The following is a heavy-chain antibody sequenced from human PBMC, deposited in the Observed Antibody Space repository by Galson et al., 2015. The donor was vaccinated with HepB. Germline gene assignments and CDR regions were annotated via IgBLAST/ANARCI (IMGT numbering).Heavy chain of an antibody. J-gene: IGHJ4*02. V-gene: IGHV3-30*18. D-gene: IGHD5-18*01. CDR1: GFTFSSYG. Sequence: SLRLSCAASGFTFSSYGMHWVRQAPGKGLEWVAVISYDGSKKYYADSVKGRFTISRDNSKNTLYLQMNSLRAEDTAVYYCAKETAVDTTMVTNFDYWGQGTLVTVSS. CDR3: AKETAVDTTMVTNFDY. CDR2: ISYDGSKK.